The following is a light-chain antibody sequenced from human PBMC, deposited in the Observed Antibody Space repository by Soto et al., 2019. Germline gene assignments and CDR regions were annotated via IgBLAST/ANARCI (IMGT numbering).Light chain of an antibody. V-gene: IGKV1-5*01. CDR2: DVS. J-gene: IGKJ4*01. Sequence: IRMSEAPSSVSAYVGDGVTITCRASQSITTWLAWYQQRPGKAPKLLIYDVSSLQSGVPSRFSGSGSGTEFTLTISSLQPDDFAPYYCQQLISFSVTFGGGTKVDIK. CDR1: QSITTW. CDR3: QQLISFSVT.